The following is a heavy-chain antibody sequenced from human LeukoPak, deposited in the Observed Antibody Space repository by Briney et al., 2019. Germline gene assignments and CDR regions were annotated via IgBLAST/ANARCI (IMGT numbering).Heavy chain of an antibody. CDR1: GGSISSGGSS. J-gene: IGHJ4*02. CDR3: ARGLTYYYDSSGPSYYFDY. CDR2: IYHSGST. Sequence: SQTLSLTCAVSGGSISSGGSSWSWIRQPPGKGLEWIGYIYHSGSTYYNPSLKSRVTISVDRSKNQFSLKLSSVTAADTAVYYCARGLTYYYDSSGPSYYFDYWGQGTLVTVSS. D-gene: IGHD3-22*01. V-gene: IGHV4-30-2*01.